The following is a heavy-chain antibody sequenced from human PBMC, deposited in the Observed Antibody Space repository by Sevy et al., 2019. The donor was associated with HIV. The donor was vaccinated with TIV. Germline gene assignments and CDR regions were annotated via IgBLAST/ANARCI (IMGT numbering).Heavy chain of an antibody. CDR2: ISRRSTTI. CDR3: ARETPISAYNDF. V-gene: IGHV3-48*02. J-gene: IGHJ4*02. Sequence: GGSLRLSCAASGFSVNSNYMTWVRQAPGRGLEWVSYISRRSTTIYYADSVKGRFTISRDNDQSSLYLQMNALRDEDTAVYYCARETPISAYNDFWGQGTLVTVSS. D-gene: IGHD3-16*01. CDR1: GFSVNSNY.